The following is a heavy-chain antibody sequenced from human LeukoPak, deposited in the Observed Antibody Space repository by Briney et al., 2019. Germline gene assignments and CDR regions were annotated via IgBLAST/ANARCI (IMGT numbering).Heavy chain of an antibody. J-gene: IGHJ4*02. D-gene: IGHD1-1*01. CDR3: AREEARDNDY. Sequence: PSETLSLTCTVSGGSISSATSYWGWLRQPPGKGLEWIGSIYYSGSTHYNPSLKSRVTISVDTSKNQFSLKLSSVTAADTAVYYCAREEARDNDYWGQGTLVTVSS. CDR2: IYYSGST. CDR1: GGSISSATSY. V-gene: IGHV4-39*02.